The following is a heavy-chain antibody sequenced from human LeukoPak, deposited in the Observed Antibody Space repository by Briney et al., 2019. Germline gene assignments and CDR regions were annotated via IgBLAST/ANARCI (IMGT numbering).Heavy chain of an antibody. V-gene: IGHV4-59*08. J-gene: IGHJ3*02. Sequence: SETLSLTCTVSGGSISSYYWSWIRQPPGKGLEWIGYIYYSGSTNYNPSLKSRVTISVDTSKNQFSLKLSSVTAADTAVYYCARLIAVAGYRDAFDIWGQGTMVTVSS. CDR2: IYYSGST. D-gene: IGHD6-19*01. CDR1: GGSISSYY. CDR3: ARLIAVAGYRDAFDI.